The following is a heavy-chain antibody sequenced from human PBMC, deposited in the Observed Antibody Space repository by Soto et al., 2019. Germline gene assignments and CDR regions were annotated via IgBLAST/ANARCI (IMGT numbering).Heavy chain of an antibody. J-gene: IGHJ5*02. V-gene: IGHV4-39*01. CDR2: IYYTGDT. CDR3: ARHLYKWGSGPTNWFDP. CDR1: GGSITTSNYY. D-gene: IGHD7-27*01. Sequence: QLQLQESGPGLVKPSETLSLTCTVSGGSITTSNYYWGWIRQPPGKGLEWLGSIYYTGDTYYNPSLKSRVTISVDTSKNQFSLKVISVTAADTALYYCARHLYKWGSGPTNWFDPWGQGTLVTVSS.